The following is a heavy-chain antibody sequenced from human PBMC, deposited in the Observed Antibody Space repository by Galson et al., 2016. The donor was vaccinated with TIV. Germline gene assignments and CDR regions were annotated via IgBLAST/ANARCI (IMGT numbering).Heavy chain of an antibody. CDR2: LHPNGGST. V-gene: IGHV1-46*01. D-gene: IGHD6-19*01. J-gene: IGHJ4*02. Sequence: SVKVSCKASGYTFTNYFMHWVRQAPGQGLEWMGILHPNGGSTSYAQKFKGRVTMTRDTSTSTVYMEMSSLRSEDTTVYYCARSRSSGWYIYFDFWGQGTLVTVSS. CDR3: ARSRSSGWYIYFDF. CDR1: GYTFTNYF.